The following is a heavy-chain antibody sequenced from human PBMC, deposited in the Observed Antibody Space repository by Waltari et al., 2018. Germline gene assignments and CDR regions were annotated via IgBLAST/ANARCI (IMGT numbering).Heavy chain of an antibody. Sequence: QVQLQESGPGLVKPSETLSLTCTVSGGSISSYYWSWIRQPPGKGLEWIGYIYYSGSTNYNPSLKSRVTISVDTSKNQFSLKLSSVTAADTAVYYCARGSSSHDAFDIWGQGTMVTVSS. J-gene: IGHJ3*02. D-gene: IGHD6-13*01. CDR1: GGSISSYY. CDR3: ARGSSSHDAFDI. V-gene: IGHV4-59*01. CDR2: IYYSGST.